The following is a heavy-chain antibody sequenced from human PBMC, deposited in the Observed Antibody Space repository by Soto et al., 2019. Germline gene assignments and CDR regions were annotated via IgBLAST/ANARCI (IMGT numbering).Heavy chain of an antibody. D-gene: IGHD3-10*01. Sequence: ASVKVSCKASGYTFTGYYMHWVRQAPGQGLEWMGWINPNSGGTNYAQKFQGRVTMTRDTSISTAYMELSRLRSDDTAVYYCARDPLPMVRGVPYYYYGMGVWGQGTTVTVSS. V-gene: IGHV1-2*02. CDR1: GYTFTGYY. CDR3: ARDPLPMVRGVPYYYYGMGV. CDR2: INPNSGGT. J-gene: IGHJ6*02.